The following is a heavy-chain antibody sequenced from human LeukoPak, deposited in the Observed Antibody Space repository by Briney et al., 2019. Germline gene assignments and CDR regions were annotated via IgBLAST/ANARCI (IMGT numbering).Heavy chain of an antibody. D-gene: IGHD3-10*01. CDR1: GFSFSSYW. Sequence: GGTLRLSCAASGFSFSSYWMSWVRQAPGKGLEWVANIKQDGSEKYYVASVKGRFTISRDNAKNSLYLQMNSLRAEDTAMYYCARAGQEWFGELGFDSWGQGTLVTVSS. CDR2: IKQDGSEK. J-gene: IGHJ4*02. CDR3: ARAGQEWFGELGFDS. V-gene: IGHV3-7*01.